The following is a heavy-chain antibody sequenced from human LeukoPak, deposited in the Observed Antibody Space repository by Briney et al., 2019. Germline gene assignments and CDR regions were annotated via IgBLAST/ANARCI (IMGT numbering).Heavy chain of an antibody. CDR3: ASFLPPSGKQYGMDV. D-gene: IGHD1-26*01. V-gene: IGHV1-8*01. Sequence: ASVKVSCKASGYTFTSYDINWVRQATGQGLEWMGWMNPNSGNTGYAQKFQGRVTMTRNTSISTAYMELGSLRSEDTAVYYCASFLPPSGKQYGMDVWGQGTTVTVSS. CDR2: MNPNSGNT. CDR1: GYTFTSYD. J-gene: IGHJ6*02.